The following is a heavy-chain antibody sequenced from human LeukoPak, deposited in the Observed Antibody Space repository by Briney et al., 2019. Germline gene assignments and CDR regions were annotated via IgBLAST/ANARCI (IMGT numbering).Heavy chain of an antibody. J-gene: IGHJ5*02. CDR1: GYTFTGNY. V-gene: IGHV1-2*02. Sequence: ASVKVSCKTSGYTFTGNYMHWVRQAPGQGLEWMGWINPKSGDTKYAQKFQGRVTVTRDTSSSTSYLELSRLRSDDTAIYYCARSQHNTFDLWGRGTLVTVSS. D-gene: IGHD1-1*01. CDR3: ARSQHNTFDL. CDR2: INPKSGDT.